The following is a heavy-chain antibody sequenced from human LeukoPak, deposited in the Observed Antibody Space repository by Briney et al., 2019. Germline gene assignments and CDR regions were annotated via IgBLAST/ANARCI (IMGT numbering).Heavy chain of an antibody. D-gene: IGHD1-14*01. CDR1: GFTFSTYT. J-gene: IGHJ3*02. CDR2: ISSGSTTI. Sequence: GESLRLSCAASGFTFSTYTMNWVRQAAGRGLEWVSYISSGSTTIYYADSVKGRFTISRDNAVNSLFLQMNSLRADDTAVYYCARGRGAGRSAFDIWGQGTMVTVSS. V-gene: IGHV3-48*04. CDR3: ARGRGAGRSAFDI.